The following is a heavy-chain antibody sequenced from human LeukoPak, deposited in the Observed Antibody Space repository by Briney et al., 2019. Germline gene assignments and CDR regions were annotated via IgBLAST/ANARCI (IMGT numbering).Heavy chain of an antibody. J-gene: IGHJ4*02. CDR1: GGTFSSYA. CDR2: IIPIFGTA. CDR3: ARDKDVVVPAALGLGYYFDY. Sequence: ASVKVSCKASGGTFSSYAISWVRQAPGQGLEWMGGIIPIFGTANYAQKFQGRVTITADESPSTAYMELSSLRSEDTAVYYCARDKDVVVPAALGLGYYFDYWGQGTLVTVSS. D-gene: IGHD2-2*01. V-gene: IGHV1-69*13.